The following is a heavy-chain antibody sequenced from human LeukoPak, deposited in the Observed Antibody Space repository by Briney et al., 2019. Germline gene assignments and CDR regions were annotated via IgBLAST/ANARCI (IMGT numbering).Heavy chain of an antibody. CDR3: ARDRTPTRFYSSSSTFDY. CDR2: VKQDESEK. Sequence: GESLRLSCAASRFAFNNYWMAWVRQAPGKGPEWVANVKQDESEKYYMDSVNGRFTISRDNAKNSLYLQMNSLRAEDTAVYYCARDRTPTRFYSSSSTFDYWGQGTLVTVSS. V-gene: IGHV3-7*03. J-gene: IGHJ4*02. D-gene: IGHD6-13*01. CDR1: RFAFNNYW.